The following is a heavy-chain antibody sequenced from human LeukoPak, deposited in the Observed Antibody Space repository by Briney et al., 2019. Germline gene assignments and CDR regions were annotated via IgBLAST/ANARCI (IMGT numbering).Heavy chain of an antibody. V-gene: IGHV3-23*01. CDR2: ISGSGGST. Sequence: GGSLRLSCAASGFTFSDYYMSWIRQAPGKGLEWVSAISGSGGSTYYADSVKGRFTISRDNSKNTLYLQMNSLRAEDTAVYYCAADYTAMINWFDPWGQGTLVTVSS. J-gene: IGHJ5*02. CDR1: GFTFSDYY. D-gene: IGHD5-18*01. CDR3: AADYTAMINWFDP.